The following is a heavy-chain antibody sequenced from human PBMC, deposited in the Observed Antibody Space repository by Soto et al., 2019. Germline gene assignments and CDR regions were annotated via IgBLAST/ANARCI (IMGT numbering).Heavy chain of an antibody. CDR3: ARGGYGSGSYSGAIDY. D-gene: IGHD3-10*01. V-gene: IGHV3-23*01. J-gene: IGHJ4*02. Sequence: GGSLRLSCAASGFTFSTYAMAWVRQAPGKGLEWVSGVSASGLNTDYADPVKGRFTISRDNSKNTLYLQMNSLRAEDTAVYYCARGGYGSGSYSGAIDYWGQGTLVTVSS. CDR1: GFTFSTYA. CDR2: VSASGLNT.